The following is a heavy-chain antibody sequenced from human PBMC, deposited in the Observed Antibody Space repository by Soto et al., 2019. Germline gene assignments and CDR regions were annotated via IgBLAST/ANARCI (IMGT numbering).Heavy chain of an antibody. V-gene: IGHV3-23*01. CDR3: AKSGDDYGDYVSFGYFDY. CDR1: GFTFSSYA. CDR2: ISGSGGST. Sequence: ESGGGLVQPGGSLRLSCAASGFTFSSYAMSWVRQAPGKGLEWVSAISGSGGSTYYADSVKGRFTISRDNSKNTLYLQMNSLRAEDTAVYYCAKSGDDYGDYVSFGYFDYWGQGTLVTVSS. J-gene: IGHJ4*02. D-gene: IGHD4-17*01.